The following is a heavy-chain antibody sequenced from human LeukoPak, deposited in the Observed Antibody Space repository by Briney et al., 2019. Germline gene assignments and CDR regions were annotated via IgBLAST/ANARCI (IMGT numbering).Heavy chain of an antibody. V-gene: IGHV3-48*03. D-gene: IGHD3-10*02. Sequence: GGSLRLSCAASGLTFSSYEMNWVRQAPGKGLEWVSYISSSGSTIYYADSVKGRFTISRNNAKNSLYLQMNSLRAEDTAVYYCAELGITMIGGVWGKGTTVTISS. CDR2: ISSSGSTI. CDR3: AELGITMIGGV. J-gene: IGHJ6*04. CDR1: GLTFSSYE.